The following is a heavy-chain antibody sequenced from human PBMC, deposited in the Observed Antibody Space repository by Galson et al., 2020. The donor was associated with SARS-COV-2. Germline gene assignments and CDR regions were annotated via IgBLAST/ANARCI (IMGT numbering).Heavy chain of an antibody. J-gene: IGHJ4*02. V-gene: IGHV3-15*01. D-gene: IGHD4-17*01. CDR2: IKSKTDGGTT. CDR3: TTDLHDDGDRDY. CDR1: GFTFSNAW. Sequence: GESLKIPCAASGFTFSNAWMSWVRQAPGKGLEWVGRIKSKTDGGTTDYAAPVTDRFTISRDDSKNTLYLQMSSLKTADTAVYYCTTDLHDDGDRDYWGQGTLVTVSS.